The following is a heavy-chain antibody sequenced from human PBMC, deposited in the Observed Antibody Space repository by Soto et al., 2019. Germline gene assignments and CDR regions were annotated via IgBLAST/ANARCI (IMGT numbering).Heavy chain of an antibody. CDR2: IWYDGNNK. J-gene: IGHJ6*02. Sequence: QVQLVESGGGVLQPGRSLRLSCAASGFTFSTYGMHWVRQAPGKGLEWVAIIWYDGNNKFYADSAKGRFTISRDNSKNTLYLQMHSLRVEDTAVYYCARAVEMATITYYYYHGMDVWGQGTTVTVSS. CDR3: ARAVEMATITYYYYHGMDV. V-gene: IGHV3-33*01. D-gene: IGHD5-12*01. CDR1: GFTFSTYG.